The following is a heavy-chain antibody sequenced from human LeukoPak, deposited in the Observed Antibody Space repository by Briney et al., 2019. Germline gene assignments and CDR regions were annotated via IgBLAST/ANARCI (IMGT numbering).Heavy chain of an antibody. Sequence: PGGSLRLSCAASGFTFSSYGMQWFRQAPDKGLEWVAAISNDGSNKYYADSVKGRFTISRDNSKNTLYLQMSSLRAEDTAVYYCARVEDDFGDHYFGMDVWGQGTTVTVSS. CDR2: ISNDGSNK. CDR3: ARVEDDFGDHYFGMDV. V-gene: IGHV3-30*03. D-gene: IGHD4-17*01. J-gene: IGHJ6*02. CDR1: GFTFSSYG.